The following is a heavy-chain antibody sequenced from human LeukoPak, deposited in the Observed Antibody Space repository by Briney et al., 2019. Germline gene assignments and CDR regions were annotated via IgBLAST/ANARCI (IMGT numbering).Heavy chain of an antibody. J-gene: IGHJ4*02. CDR1: GFTFSKAW. CDR3: TTVGSSWGFDY. CDR2: IKSRADGGTT. V-gene: IGHV3-15*01. Sequence: PGGSLRLSCAASGFTFSKAWMTWGRQSAGKGLEWVGRIKSRADGGTTDYPAPVKGRFTISRDDEKNTVYLEINSLTTEDSAVYYCTTVGSSWGFDYWGQGTLVTVSS. D-gene: IGHD6-13*01.